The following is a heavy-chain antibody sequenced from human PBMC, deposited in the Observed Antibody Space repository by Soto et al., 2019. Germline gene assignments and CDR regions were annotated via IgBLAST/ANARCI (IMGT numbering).Heavy chain of an antibody. CDR2: IHYSGST. V-gene: IGHV4-39*01. Sequence: QLQLQESGPGLVKPSETLSLTCTVSGVSISSSYYYWGWIRQPPGKGLEWTGTIHYSGSTYYNPSPNSLIIISIDTSKNQFSLKLNSVTAADAAVYYCATFRGMTTATTERYFDYWGQGTLVTVSS. CDR1: GVSISSSYYY. CDR3: ATFRGMTTATTERYFDY. J-gene: IGHJ4*02. D-gene: IGHD4-17*01.